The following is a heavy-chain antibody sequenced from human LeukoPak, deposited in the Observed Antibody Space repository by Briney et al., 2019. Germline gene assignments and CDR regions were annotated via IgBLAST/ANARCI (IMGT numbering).Heavy chain of an antibody. CDR2: IYYSGST. Sequence: SETPSLTCTVSGGSISSGGYYWSWIRQHPGKGLEWIGYIYYSGSTYYNPSLKSRVTISVDTSKNQFSLKLSSVTAADTAVYYCASKRGKYSSFGDWGQGTLVTVSS. CDR1: GGSISSGGYY. CDR3: ASKRGKYSSFGD. V-gene: IGHV4-31*03. J-gene: IGHJ4*02. D-gene: IGHD6-6*01.